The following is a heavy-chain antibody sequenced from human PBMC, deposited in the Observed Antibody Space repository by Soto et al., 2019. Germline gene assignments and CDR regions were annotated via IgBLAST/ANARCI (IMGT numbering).Heavy chain of an antibody. CDR1: GFSVSSNY. D-gene: IGHD2-2*01. CDR2: THSGDST. J-gene: IGHJ4*01. Sequence: PGGSLRLSCAASGFSVSSNYMSWVRHAPGKGLEWVSVTHSGDSTYYADSVKGRFTTSRDNSKNTLYLQMNSLRAGDTAVYYCAGYCGSTSCYEVYWGQGTLVTVSS. CDR3: AGYCGSTSCYEVY. V-gene: IGHV3-66*01.